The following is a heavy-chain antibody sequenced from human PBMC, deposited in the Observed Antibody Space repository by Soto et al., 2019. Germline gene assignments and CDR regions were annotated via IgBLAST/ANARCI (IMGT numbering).Heavy chain of an antibody. CDR1: GGTVTTYG. D-gene: IGHD6-19*01. V-gene: IGHV1-18*01. J-gene: IGHJ4*02. CDR3: ASATSIAVAGKET. Sequence: QLVQSGGEVKKTGASLEDSWKASGGTVTTYGISWVRQAPGLVLEWLGWISFYNGHTNYALKFQDRITFTTDTSTSTASMELRSLTSDDTAVYYCASATSIAVAGKETWGQGTLVTVSS. CDR2: ISFYNGHT.